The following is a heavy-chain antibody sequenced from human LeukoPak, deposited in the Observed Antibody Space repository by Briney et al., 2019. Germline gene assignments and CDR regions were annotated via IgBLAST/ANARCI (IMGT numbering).Heavy chain of an antibody. V-gene: IGHV1-8*01. CDR2: MNPNSGNT. D-gene: IGHD2-15*01. CDR1: GYTFTSYD. Sequence: ASVKVSCKASGYTFTSYDINWVRQATGQGLEWMGWMNPNSGNTGYAQKFQGRVTMTRNTSISTAYMELSSLRSEDTAVYYCARGPKDVVSSAFDIWGQGTVVTVSS. CDR3: ARGPKDVVSSAFDI. J-gene: IGHJ3*02.